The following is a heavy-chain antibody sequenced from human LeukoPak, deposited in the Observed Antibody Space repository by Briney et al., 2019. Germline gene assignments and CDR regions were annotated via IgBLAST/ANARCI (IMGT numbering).Heavy chain of an antibody. CDR3: ARSNCGGDCYSRPNWFDP. Sequence: SETLSLTCNVSGGSISSGSYYWSWIRQPAGKGLEWIGRIYTSGTTNYNPSLKSRVTISVDTSKNQFSLKLSSVTAADTAVYYCARSNCGGDCYSRPNWFDPWGQGTLVTVSS. CDR2: IYTSGTT. V-gene: IGHV4-61*02. D-gene: IGHD2-21*02. J-gene: IGHJ5*02. CDR1: GGSISSGSYY.